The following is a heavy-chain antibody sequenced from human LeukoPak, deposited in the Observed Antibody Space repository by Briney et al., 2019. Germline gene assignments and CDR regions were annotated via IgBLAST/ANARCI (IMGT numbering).Heavy chain of an antibody. CDR1: GFTFSSYS. CDR3: ARHGAASLYSYGLDV. CDR2: ISSSSRTI. Sequence: GGSLRLSCAASGFTFSSYSINWVRQAPGKGLEWGSYISSSSRTIYYADSVKGRFTTSRDNAKNSLFLQMYSLRDEDTAVYYCARHGAASLYSYGLDVWGQGTTVTVSS. J-gene: IGHJ6*02. V-gene: IGHV3-48*02. D-gene: IGHD6-25*01.